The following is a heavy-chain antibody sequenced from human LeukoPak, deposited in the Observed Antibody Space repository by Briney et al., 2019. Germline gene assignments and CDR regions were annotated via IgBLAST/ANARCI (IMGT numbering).Heavy chain of an antibody. CDR3: VWSDYYYGMDV. CDR2: INHSGST. Sequence: SETLSLTCAVYGGSFSGYYWSWIRQPPGKGLEWIGEINHSGSTNYNPSLKSRVTISVDTSKNQFSLKLSSVTAADTAVYYCVWSDYYYGMDVWGQGTTVTVSS. J-gene: IGHJ6*02. V-gene: IGHV4-34*01. CDR1: GGSFSGYY. D-gene: IGHD2-21*01.